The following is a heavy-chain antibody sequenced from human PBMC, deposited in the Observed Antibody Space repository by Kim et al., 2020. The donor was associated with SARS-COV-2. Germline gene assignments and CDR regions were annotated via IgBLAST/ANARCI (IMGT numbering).Heavy chain of an antibody. CDR2: ISAYNGDT. V-gene: IGHV1-18*01. J-gene: IGHJ4*02. D-gene: IGHD3-22*01. CDR3: ARLYDSSGYYTVGYYFDY. Sequence: ASVKVSCKTSGYSFSNYGISWVRQAPGQGLEWMGWISAYNGDTQYAQKFQGRVTMTTDTSTSTAYMELRSLRSDDTAVYYCARLYDSSGYYTVGYYFDYWGQGTLVTVSS. CDR1: GYSFSNYG.